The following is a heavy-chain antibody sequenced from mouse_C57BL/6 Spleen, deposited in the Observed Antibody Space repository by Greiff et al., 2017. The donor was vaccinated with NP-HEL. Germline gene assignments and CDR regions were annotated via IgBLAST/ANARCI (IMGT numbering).Heavy chain of an antibody. Sequence: EVKLVESGGGLVKPGGSLKLSCAASGFTFSSYTMSWVRQTPEKRLEWVATISGGGGNTYYPDSVKGRFTISRDNAKNTLYLQMSSLRSEDTALYYCARHDGSSPAWFAYWGQGTLVTVSA. CDR1: GFTFSSYT. J-gene: IGHJ3*01. CDR3: ARHDGSSPAWFAY. CDR2: ISGGGGNT. V-gene: IGHV5-9*01. D-gene: IGHD1-1*01.